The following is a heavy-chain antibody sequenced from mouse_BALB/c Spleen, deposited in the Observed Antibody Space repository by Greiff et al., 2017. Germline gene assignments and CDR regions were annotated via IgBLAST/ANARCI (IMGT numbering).Heavy chain of an antibody. D-gene: IGHD2-14*01. J-gene: IGHJ3*01. CDR1: GFTFSSFG. CDR3: ARSDRSAWFAY. CDR2: ISSGSSAI. V-gene: IGHV5-17*02. Sequence: DVMLVESGGGLVQPGGSRKLSCAASGFTFSSFGMHWVRQAPEKGLEWVAYISSGSSAIYYADTVKGRFTISRDNPKNTLFLQMTSLRSEDTAMYYCARSDRSAWFAYWGQGTLVTVSA.